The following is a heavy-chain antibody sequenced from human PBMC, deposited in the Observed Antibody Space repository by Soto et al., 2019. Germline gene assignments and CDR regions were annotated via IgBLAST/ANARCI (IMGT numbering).Heavy chain of an antibody. V-gene: IGHV4-59*01. CDR2: IYYSGST. D-gene: IGHD6-19*01. J-gene: IGHJ3*02. CDR1: GGSISSYY. Sequence: SETLSLTCTVSGGSISSYYWSWFRQPPGKGLEWIGYIYYSGSTNYNPSLKSRVTISVDTSKNQFSLKLSSVTAADTAVYYCARVWLNNVAGTQNNDAFDIWGQGTMVTVS. CDR3: ARVWLNNVAGTQNNDAFDI.